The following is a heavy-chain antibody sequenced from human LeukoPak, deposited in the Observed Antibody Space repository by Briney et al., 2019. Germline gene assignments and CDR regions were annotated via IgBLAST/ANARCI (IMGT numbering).Heavy chain of an antibody. J-gene: IGHJ4*02. CDR2: IYYTGAT. CDR3: ARYGGSGWVIDN. V-gene: IGHV4-59*08. Sequence: PSETLSLTCTVSGGSISSYYWTWIRQPPGKGLEWIGNIYYTGATSYNPSLKSRVTISVDTSKKQFSLKLTSVTAADTAVYYCARYGGSGWVIDNWGQGTLVTVSS. D-gene: IGHD6-19*01. CDR1: GGSISSYY.